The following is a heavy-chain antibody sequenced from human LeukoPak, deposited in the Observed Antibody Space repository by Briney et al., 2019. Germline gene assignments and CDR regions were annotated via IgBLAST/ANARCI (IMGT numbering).Heavy chain of an antibody. V-gene: IGHV4-39*01. J-gene: IGHJ2*01. Sequence: PSETLSLTCTVSGGSISSSSYYWGWIRQPPGKGLEWIGSIYYSGSTYYNPSLKSRVTISVDTSKNQFSLKLSSVTAADTAVYYCARRVEMATITSYRYFDLWGRGTLVTVSS. D-gene: IGHD5-24*01. CDR2: IYYSGST. CDR3: ARRVEMATITSYRYFDL. CDR1: GGSISSSSYY.